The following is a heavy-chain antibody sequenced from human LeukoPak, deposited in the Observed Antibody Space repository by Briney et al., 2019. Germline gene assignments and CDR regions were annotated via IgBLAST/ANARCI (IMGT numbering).Heavy chain of an antibody. Sequence: SETLSLTCAVYGGSFSGYYWSWIRQPPGKGLEWIGEINHSGSTNYNPSLKSRVTISVDTSKNQFSLKLSSVTAADTAVYYCARGQGYCSSTSCYWGIDYWGQGTLVTVSS. V-gene: IGHV4-34*01. J-gene: IGHJ4*02. CDR1: GGSFSGYY. CDR3: ARGQGYCSSTSCYWGIDY. D-gene: IGHD2-2*01. CDR2: INHSGST.